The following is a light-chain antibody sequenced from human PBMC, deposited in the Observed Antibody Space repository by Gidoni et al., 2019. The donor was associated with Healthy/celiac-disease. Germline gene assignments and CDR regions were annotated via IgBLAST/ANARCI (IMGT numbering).Light chain of an antibody. Sequence: DIVMTQSPATLSVSPGERAPLSCRASQSVSSNLSWYQQKPGQEPRLLIYGASTMATGIPARFSGSGSGTEFTLTISSLQSEDFAVYYCQQYNNWPPDTFGQGTKVEIK. J-gene: IGKJ1*01. CDR2: GAS. CDR3: QQYNNWPPDT. V-gene: IGKV3-15*01. CDR1: QSVSSN.